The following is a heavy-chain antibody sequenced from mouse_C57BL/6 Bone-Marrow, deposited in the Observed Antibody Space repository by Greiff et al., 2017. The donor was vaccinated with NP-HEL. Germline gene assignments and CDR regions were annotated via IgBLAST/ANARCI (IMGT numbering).Heavy chain of an antibody. Sequence: VQLQQSGPELVKPGASVKISCKASGYAFSSSWMNWVKQRPGKGLEWIGRIYPGDGDTNYNGKFKGKATLTADKSSSTAYMQLSSLTSEDSAVYFCARIGANFDYWGQGTTLTVSS. D-gene: IGHD3-1*01. J-gene: IGHJ2*01. CDR2: IYPGDGDT. CDR1: GYAFSSSW. V-gene: IGHV1-82*01. CDR3: ARIGANFDY.